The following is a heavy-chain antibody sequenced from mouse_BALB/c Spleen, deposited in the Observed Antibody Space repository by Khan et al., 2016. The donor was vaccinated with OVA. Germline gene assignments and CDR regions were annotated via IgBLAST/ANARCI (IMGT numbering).Heavy chain of an antibody. CDR1: GYSITSDYA. CDR3: ASRSDGHYFRCWYFDG. V-gene: IGHV3-2*02. J-gene: IGHJ1*01. CDR2: ISYSGST. Sequence: EVQLVESGPGLVKPSQSLSLTCTVTGYSITSDYAWNWIRQFPGNKLEWMGYISYSGSTSYNPSLKSRISITRDTSKNQFFLQLNSVTTEDTATYYCASRSDGHYFRCWYFDGWGAGTTVTVSS. D-gene: IGHD2-3*01.